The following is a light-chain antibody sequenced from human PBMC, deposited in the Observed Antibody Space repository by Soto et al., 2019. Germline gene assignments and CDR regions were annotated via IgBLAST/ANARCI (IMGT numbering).Light chain of an antibody. CDR3: SSYAGNNNVV. CDR2: EVT. J-gene: IGLJ2*01. CDR1: SGDVGSYNY. V-gene: IGLV2-8*01. Sequence: QSALTQPPSASGSPGQSVTISCTGTSGDVGSYNYVSWYQRLPGRAPKLVIYEVTKRPSGVPHRFSGSKSGNTASLTVSGLLAEDEADYYCSSYAGNNNVVFGGGTKLTVL.